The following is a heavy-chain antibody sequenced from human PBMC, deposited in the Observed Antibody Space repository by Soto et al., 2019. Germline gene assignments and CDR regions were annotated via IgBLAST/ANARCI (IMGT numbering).Heavy chain of an antibody. CDR1: GASIISTTKY. V-gene: IGHV4-39*01. J-gene: IGHJ4*02. D-gene: IGHD4-17*01. CDR3: ARQDHGDYEFFFDY. CDR2: ISSTGST. Sequence: TSETLSLTCTVSGASIISTTKYWGWIRQPPGRGLEWIGTISSTGSTYYNPSLEGRVTISVDTSKNQFSLKVTSVTAADTGLYYCARQDHGDYEFFFDYWGQGTLVTVSS.